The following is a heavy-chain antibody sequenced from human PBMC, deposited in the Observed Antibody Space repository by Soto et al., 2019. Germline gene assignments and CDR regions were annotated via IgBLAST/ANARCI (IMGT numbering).Heavy chain of an antibody. D-gene: IGHD2-21*02. V-gene: IGHV3-30*03. Sequence: GGSLRLSCAASGFTFSTYGMHWVRQAPGKGLEWVAVISYDGNKYYEDSVKGQFTISRDNSKNTLYLQMNSLRADDTAVYYCASTAGRGSWFDLWGQGTLVTVSS. J-gene: IGHJ5*02. CDR2: ISYDGNK. CDR3: ASTAGRGSWFDL. CDR1: GFTFSTYG.